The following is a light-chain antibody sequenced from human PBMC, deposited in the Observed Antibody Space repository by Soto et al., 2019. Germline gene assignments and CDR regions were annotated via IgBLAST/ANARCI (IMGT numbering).Light chain of an antibody. CDR1: QSVSSSY. Sequence: YAGEEGTLSCRASQSVSSSYLAWYQQKPGQAPRLLIYGASSRATGIPDRFSGSGSGTDFTLTISRLEPEDFAVYYCQQSGSSPWTSAAGTKVDI. J-gene: IGKJ1*01. CDR2: GAS. CDR3: QQSGSSPWT. V-gene: IGKV3-20*01.